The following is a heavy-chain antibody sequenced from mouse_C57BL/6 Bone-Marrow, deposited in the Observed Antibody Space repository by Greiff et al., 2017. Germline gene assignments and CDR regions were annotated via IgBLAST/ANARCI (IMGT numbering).Heavy chain of an antibody. Sequence: QVQLKQSGAELMRPGASVTLSCKASGYTFTDYEMHWVKQTPVHGLEWIGAIDPETGGTAYNQKFKGKAILTADKSSSTGYMELRSLTSEDSAVYYCTRSLYYDYDLFAYWGQGTLVTVSA. V-gene: IGHV1-15*01. CDR3: TRSLYYDYDLFAY. D-gene: IGHD2-4*01. CDR1: GYTFTDYE. CDR2: IDPETGGT. J-gene: IGHJ3*01.